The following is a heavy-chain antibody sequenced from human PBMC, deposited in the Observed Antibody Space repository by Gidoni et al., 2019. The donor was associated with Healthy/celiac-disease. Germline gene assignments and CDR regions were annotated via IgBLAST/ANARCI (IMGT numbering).Heavy chain of an antibody. D-gene: IGHD3-10*01. Sequence: EVQLVETGGGLIQPGGSLRLSCAASGFTVSSNYMSWVRQAPGKGLEWVSVIYSGGSTYYADSVKGRFTISRDNSKNTLYLQMNSLRAEDTAVYYCASPKHGITMHYWGQGTLVTVSS. V-gene: IGHV3-53*02. J-gene: IGHJ4*02. CDR2: IYSGGST. CDR1: GFTVSSNY. CDR3: ASPKHGITMHY.